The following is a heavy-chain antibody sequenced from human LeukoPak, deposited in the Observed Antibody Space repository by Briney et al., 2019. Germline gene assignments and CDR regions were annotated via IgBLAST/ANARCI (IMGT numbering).Heavy chain of an antibody. D-gene: IGHD5-24*01. V-gene: IGHV1-69*04. CDR2: SIPILGIA. CDR1: GGTFSSYA. Sequence: SVKVSCKASGGTFSSYAISWVRQAPGQGLEWMGRSIPILGIANYAQKFQGRVTITADKSTSTAYMELSSLRSEDTAVYYCARGGEMGKMARTYFDYWGQGTLVTVSS. CDR3: ARGGEMGKMARTYFDY. J-gene: IGHJ4*02.